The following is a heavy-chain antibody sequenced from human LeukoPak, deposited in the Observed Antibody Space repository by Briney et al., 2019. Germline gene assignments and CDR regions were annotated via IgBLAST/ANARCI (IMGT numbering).Heavy chain of an antibody. CDR2: INQDGSEK. J-gene: IGHJ4*01. CDR1: GFTFSTFW. V-gene: IGHV3-7*01. CDR3: ARDHRYAFDN. D-gene: IGHD5-12*01. Sequence: PGGSLRLSCAASGFTFSTFWMSWVRQAPGKGLEWVANINQDGSEKYYVDSMKGRFTVSRDNAKNSLYLQMDSLRVEDTAVYYCARDHRYAFDNWGHGTLVTVSS.